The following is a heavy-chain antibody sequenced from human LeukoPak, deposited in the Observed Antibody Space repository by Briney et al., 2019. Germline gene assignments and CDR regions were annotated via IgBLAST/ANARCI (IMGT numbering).Heavy chain of an antibody. D-gene: IGHD3-16*02. Sequence: PSETLSLTCTVSGGSISYYYWSWIRQPPGKGLEWIGYIYYSGSTNYNPSLKSRVTISVDTSKNQFSLKLSSVTAADTAVYNCARFRSLMDVWGKGTTVTVSS. J-gene: IGHJ6*03. CDR3: ARFRSLMDV. CDR1: GGSISYYY. V-gene: IGHV4-59*01. CDR2: IYYSGST.